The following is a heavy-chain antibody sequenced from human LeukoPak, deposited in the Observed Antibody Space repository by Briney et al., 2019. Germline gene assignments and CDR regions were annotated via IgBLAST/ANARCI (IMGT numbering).Heavy chain of an antibody. D-gene: IGHD3-22*01. V-gene: IGHV3-23*01. J-gene: IGHJ4*02. Sequence: QPGGSLRLSCAASGFTFSSYAMSWVRQAPGKGLEWVSAISGSGGSTYYADSVKGRFTISRDNSKNTLYLQMNSLRAEDTAVYYRAKDSRLLRSLEYWGQGTLVTVSS. CDR1: GFTFSSYA. CDR3: AKDSRLLRSLEY. CDR2: ISGSGGST.